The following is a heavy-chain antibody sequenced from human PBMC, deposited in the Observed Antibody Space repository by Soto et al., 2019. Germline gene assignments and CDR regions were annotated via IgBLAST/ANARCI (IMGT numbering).Heavy chain of an antibody. J-gene: IGHJ6*02. V-gene: IGHV5-51*01. CDR2: IYPGDSDT. CDR3: ARGFIAVEADYYGMDV. Sequence: LGDSLKISCKGSGYSFTSYWIGWVRQMPGKGLEWMGIIYPGDSDTRYSPSFQGQVTISADKSISTAYLQWSSLKASDTAMYYCARGFIAVEADYYGMDVWGQGTPVTVSS. CDR1: GYSFTSYW. D-gene: IGHD6-19*01.